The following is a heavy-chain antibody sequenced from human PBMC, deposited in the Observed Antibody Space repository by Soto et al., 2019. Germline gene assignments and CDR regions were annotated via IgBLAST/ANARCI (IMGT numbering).Heavy chain of an antibody. D-gene: IGHD2-2*01. CDR3: ARRCSSTRCLGL. CDR1: GYTFTSYG. V-gene: IGHV1-18*01. CDR2: ISGYNGNT. Sequence: QVQLVQSGAEVKKPGASVKVSCKASGYTFTSYGICWVRQAPGQGLEWMGWISGYNGNTNYAQNLQGRVTMTTDTSRSTVYMELRSLRSDDTAVYYCARRCSSTRCLGLWGRGTLVIVSS. J-gene: IGHJ2*01.